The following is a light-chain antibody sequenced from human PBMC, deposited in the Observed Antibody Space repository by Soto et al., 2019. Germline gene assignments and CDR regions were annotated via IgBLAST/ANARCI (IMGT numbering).Light chain of an antibody. CDR2: DNN. Sequence: QSVLTQPPSVSAAPGQKVTISCSGSSSNIGNNYVSWYQQLPGTAPKLLIYDNNKRPSGIPDRFSGSKSGTSATLGITGLQTGDEAYYYCGTWDSSLSAPVFGGGTKLTVL. V-gene: IGLV1-51*01. J-gene: IGLJ2*01. CDR1: SSNIGNNY. CDR3: GTWDSSLSAPV.